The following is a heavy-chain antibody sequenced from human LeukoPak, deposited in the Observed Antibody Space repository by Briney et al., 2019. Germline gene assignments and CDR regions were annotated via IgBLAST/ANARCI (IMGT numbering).Heavy chain of an antibody. CDR2: ISGSSGST. V-gene: IGHV3-23*01. Sequence: QSGGSLRLSCAASGFTFSSYAMSWVRQAPGKGLEWVSGISGSSGSTYYADSVKGRFTISRDNSKNTLYLQMNSLRAEDTAVYYCAKRRTFSSTDITAAAPFDYWGQGTQVTVSS. J-gene: IGHJ4*02. CDR3: AKRRTFSSTDITAAAPFDY. D-gene: IGHD6-13*01. CDR1: GFTFSSYA.